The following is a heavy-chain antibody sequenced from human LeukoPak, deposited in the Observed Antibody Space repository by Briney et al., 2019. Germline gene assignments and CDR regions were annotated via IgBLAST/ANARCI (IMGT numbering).Heavy chain of an antibody. J-gene: IGHJ4*02. D-gene: IGHD3-16*01. V-gene: IGHV3-74*01. CDR1: GFSFSTSW. Sequence: GGSLRLSCAASGFSFSTSWMHWFRQGPGRGLVWVSRITSDGRTTIYADSVKGRFSISRDNSKNTLFLQMNSLRADDTAVNYCARDRYYVPDYWGQGTLVTVSS. CDR2: ITSDGRTT. CDR3: ARDRYYVPDY.